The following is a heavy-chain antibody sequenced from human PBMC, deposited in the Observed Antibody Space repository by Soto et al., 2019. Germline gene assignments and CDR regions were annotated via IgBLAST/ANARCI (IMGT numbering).Heavy chain of an antibody. CDR3: ARDGEYSYGYYYYYGMDV. J-gene: IGHJ6*02. V-gene: IGHV3-30-3*01. D-gene: IGHD5-18*01. Sequence: LRLSCAASGFTFSSYAMHWVRQAPGKGLEWVAVISYDGSNKYYADSVKGRFTISRDNSKNTLYLQMNSLRAEDTAVYYCARDGEYSYGYYYYYGMDVWGQGTTVTVSS. CDR1: GFTFSSYA. CDR2: ISYDGSNK.